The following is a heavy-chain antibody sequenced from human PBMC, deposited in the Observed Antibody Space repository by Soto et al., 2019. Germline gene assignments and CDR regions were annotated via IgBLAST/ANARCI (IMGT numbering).Heavy chain of an antibody. CDR2: ISGSDNST. Sequence: PGVSLSLSCAASGFPFRSFAMSWVRQAPGQGLEWVSAISGSDNSTYYADSVKGRFTISRDNSKNTLYLQMNSLRAEDTALYYCSRDDPDPQGRWLNLDSCGQRTLVTLAS. CDR3: SRDDPDPQGRWLNLDS. D-gene: IGHD3-10*01. J-gene: IGHJ4*02. V-gene: IGHV3-23*01. CDR1: GFPFRSFA.